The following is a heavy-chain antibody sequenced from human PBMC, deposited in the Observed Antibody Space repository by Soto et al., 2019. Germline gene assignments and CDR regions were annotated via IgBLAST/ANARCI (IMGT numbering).Heavy chain of an antibody. D-gene: IGHD3-3*01. CDR3: AREIVAYYDFWSGYYMGSYYYYGMDV. Sequence: ASVKVSCKASGYTFTSYYMHWVRQAPGQGLEWMGIINPSGGSTSYAQKFQGRVTMTRDTSTSTVYMELSSLRSEDTAVYYCAREIVAYYDFWSGYYMGSYYYYGMDVWG. CDR1: GYTFTSYY. CDR2: INPSGGST. V-gene: IGHV1-46*01. J-gene: IGHJ6*02.